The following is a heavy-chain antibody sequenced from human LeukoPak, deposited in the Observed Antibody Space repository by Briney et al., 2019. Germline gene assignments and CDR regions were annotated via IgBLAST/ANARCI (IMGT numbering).Heavy chain of an antibody. J-gene: IGHJ4*02. D-gene: IGHD3-10*01. CDR2: INHSGST. CDR3: ATRISMVRGEYYFDY. V-gene: IGHV4-34*01. Sequence: SETLSLTCAVYGGSFSGYYWSWIRQPPGKGLEWIGEINHSGSTNYNPSLKSRVTISVDTSKNQFSLKLSSVTAADTAVYYCATRISMVRGEYYFDYWGQGTLVNVSS. CDR1: GGSFSGYY.